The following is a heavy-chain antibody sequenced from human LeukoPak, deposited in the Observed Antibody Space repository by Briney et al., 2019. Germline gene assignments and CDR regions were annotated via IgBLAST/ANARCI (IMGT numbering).Heavy chain of an antibody. D-gene: IGHD6-19*01. CDR3: ARQNSGWYPIDY. CDR2: INHSGST. CDR1: GGSFSGYY. V-gene: IGHV4-34*01. Sequence: PSETLSLTCAVYGGSFSGYYWSWIRQPPGKGLEWIGEINHSGSTNYNPSLKSRVTISVDTSKNQFSLKLSSVTAADTAVYYCARQNSGWYPIDYWGQGTLVTVSS. J-gene: IGHJ4*02.